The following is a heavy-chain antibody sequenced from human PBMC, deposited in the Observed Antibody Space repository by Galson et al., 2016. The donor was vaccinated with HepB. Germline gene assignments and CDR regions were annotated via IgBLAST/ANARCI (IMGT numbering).Heavy chain of an antibody. V-gene: IGHV3-21*01. CDR3: SRGGGMDYSMDV. Sequence: SLRLSCAASGFTFTSYSMNWVRQAPGKGLEWVSSISSSSDYIYYSDSVRGRVTISRDNARNSLYLRMDSLRAEDTAVYFCSRGGGMDYSMDVWGQGTAVTV. J-gene: IGHJ6*02. D-gene: IGHD3-16*01. CDR2: ISSSSDYI. CDR1: GFTFTSYS.